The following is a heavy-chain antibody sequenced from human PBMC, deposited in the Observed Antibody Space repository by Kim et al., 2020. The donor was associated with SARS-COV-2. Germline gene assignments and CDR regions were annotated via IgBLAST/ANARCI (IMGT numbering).Heavy chain of an antibody. CDR2: ISGSGGST. CDR3: AKVIRGVGATPYYYYYGMDV. CDR1: GFTFSSYA. J-gene: IGHJ6*02. Sequence: GGSLRLSCAASGFTFSSYAMSWVRQAPGKGLEWVSAISGSGGSTYYADSVKGRFTISRDNSKNTLYLQMNSLRAEDTAVYYCAKVIRGVGATPYYYYYGMDVWGQGTTVTVSS. V-gene: IGHV3-23*01. D-gene: IGHD3-10*01.